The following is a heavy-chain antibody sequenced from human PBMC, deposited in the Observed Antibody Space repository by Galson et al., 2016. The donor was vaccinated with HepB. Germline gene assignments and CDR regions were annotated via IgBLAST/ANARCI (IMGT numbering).Heavy chain of an antibody. V-gene: IGHV5-51*01. CDR1: GSTFTGFW. CDR2: IYPGDSDT. J-gene: IGHJ6*02. CDR3: ARGSSGSFYFGIDV. Sequence: QSGAEVKKPGESLRISCQGSGSTFTGFWIAWVRQMPGQGLECMGLIYPGDSDTRYAQSFQGQVTISADKSVSTAYLEWSSLKPSDSAKYYCARGSSGSFYFGIDVWGRGTTVTVSS. D-gene: IGHD5-12*01.